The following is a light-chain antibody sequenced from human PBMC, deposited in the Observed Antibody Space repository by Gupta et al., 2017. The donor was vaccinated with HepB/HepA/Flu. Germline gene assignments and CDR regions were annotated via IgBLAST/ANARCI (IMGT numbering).Light chain of an antibody. CDR2: RNN. Sequence: SVLSQPPSASGPPGQRVTSSCSGSSSNIGSSLVYWYQQLPGTAPKLLIYRNNQRPPGGPDRFSGYKSGTSASLAISGLRSEDEADYYCATWDDSLSGWVFGGGTKLTVL. CDR1: SSNIGSSL. V-gene: IGLV1-47*01. CDR3: ATWDDSLSGWV. J-gene: IGLJ3*02.